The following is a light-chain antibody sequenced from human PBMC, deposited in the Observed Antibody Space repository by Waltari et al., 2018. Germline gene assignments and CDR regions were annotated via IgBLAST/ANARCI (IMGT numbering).Light chain of an antibody. CDR1: KLGDKY. V-gene: IGLV3-1*01. CDR3: QAWDSSAGV. J-gene: IGLJ2*01. CDR2: EAS. Sequence: SYDLTQTPSVSVSPGQTASITSSGDKLGDKYVCWYQQKPGQSPVLVIYEASKRPSGIPERFSGSNSGNTATLTISGTQAMDEADYYCQAWDSSAGVFGGGTKLTVL.